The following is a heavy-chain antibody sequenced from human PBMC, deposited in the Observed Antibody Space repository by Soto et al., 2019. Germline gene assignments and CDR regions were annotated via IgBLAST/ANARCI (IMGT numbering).Heavy chain of an antibody. CDR3: AKDLQYSSSWHLYYYYGMDV. V-gene: IGHV3-30*18. CDR2: ISYDGSSK. CDR1: GFTFSSYG. Sequence: PGGSLRLSCAASGFTFSSYGMHWVREAPGKGLGGVAVISYDGSSKYYADSVKGRFTISRDNSKNTLYLQMNSLRAEDTAAYYCAKDLQYSSSWHLYYYYGMDVWRQGTTVTVSS. D-gene: IGHD6-13*01. J-gene: IGHJ6*02.